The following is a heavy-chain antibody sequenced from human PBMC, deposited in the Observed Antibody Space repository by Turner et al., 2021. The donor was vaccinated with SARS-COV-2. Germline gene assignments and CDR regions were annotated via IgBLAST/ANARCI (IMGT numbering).Heavy chain of an antibody. CDR3: ARGRGYCSSTSCYTNDAFDI. J-gene: IGHJ3*02. CDR2: IGTAGDP. D-gene: IGHD2-2*02. Sequence: VQLVESGGGVVQPGRSLRLSCAASGFTFSSYDMHWVRQATGKGLEWVSGIGTAGDPYYPGSVKGRFTISRENAKNSLYLQMNSLRAGDTAVYYCARGRGYCSSTSCYTNDAFDIWGQGTMVTISS. CDR1: GFTFSSYD. V-gene: IGHV3-13*05.